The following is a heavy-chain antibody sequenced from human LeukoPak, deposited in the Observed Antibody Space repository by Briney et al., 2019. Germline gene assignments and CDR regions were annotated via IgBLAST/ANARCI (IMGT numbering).Heavy chain of an antibody. J-gene: IGHJ4*02. D-gene: IGHD3-3*01. CDR2: INGDGSSA. Sequence: GGSLRLSCAASGFTFSSYWMHWVRQAPGKGLVWVSRINGDGSSATYADSVKGRFTISRDNSKNTLYLQMNSLRAEDTAVYYCAKVTLWSAIKDYFDYWGQGTLVTVSS. CDR1: GFTFSSYW. V-gene: IGHV3-74*01. CDR3: AKVTLWSAIKDYFDY.